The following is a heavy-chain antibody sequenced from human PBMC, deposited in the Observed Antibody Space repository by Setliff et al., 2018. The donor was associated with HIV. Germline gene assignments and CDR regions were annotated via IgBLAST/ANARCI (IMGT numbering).Heavy chain of an antibody. CDR2: INHSGST. D-gene: IGHD3-9*01. CDR3: ARGPQYYDILTGNYPYYNYGMDV. CDR1: GGSFSGYY. J-gene: IGHJ6*02. V-gene: IGHV4-34*01. Sequence: ETLSLTCAVYGGSFSGYYWSWIRQPPGKGLEWVGEINHSGSTNYNSSLKSRLTISVDTSRNQFSLKLSSVTAADTAVYYCARGPQYYDILTGNYPYYNYGMDVWGQGTTVTVSS.